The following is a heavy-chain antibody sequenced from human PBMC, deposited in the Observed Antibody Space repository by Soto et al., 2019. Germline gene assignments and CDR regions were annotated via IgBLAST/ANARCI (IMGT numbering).Heavy chain of an antibody. D-gene: IGHD3-22*01. CDR2: IYYSGGT. J-gene: IGHJ1*01. V-gene: IGHV4-31*03. CDR1: GVSISSGGYY. CDR3: AIYDSSGSRGFQH. Sequence: PSETLSLTCTVSGVSISSGGYYWSWIRQHPGKGLEWIGYIYYSGGTYYNPSLKSRVTISVDTSKNQFSLKLSSVTAADTAVYYCAIYDSSGSRGFQHWGQGTLVTVSS.